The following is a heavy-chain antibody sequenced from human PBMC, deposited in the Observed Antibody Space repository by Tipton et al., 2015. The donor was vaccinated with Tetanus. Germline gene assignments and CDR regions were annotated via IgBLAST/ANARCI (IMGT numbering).Heavy chain of an antibody. CDR1: GYIFNNYW. D-gene: IGHD2-8*01. V-gene: IGHV5-51*01. CDR2: IYPGDSDT. CDR3: ARVHCTDGVCNFDF. J-gene: IGHJ4*02. Sequence: QLVQSGGEVKKPGESLKISYKGSGYIFNNYWIGWVRQKPGKGLEWMGIIYPGDSDTRYSPSFQGQVTISVEKSINTAYLQWSSLKASDTSMFYCARVHCTDGVCNFDFWGQGALVTVAS.